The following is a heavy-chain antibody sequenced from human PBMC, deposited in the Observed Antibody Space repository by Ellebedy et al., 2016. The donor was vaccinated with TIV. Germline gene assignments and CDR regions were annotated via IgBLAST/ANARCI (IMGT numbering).Heavy chain of an antibody. J-gene: IGHJ2*01. CDR3: ARNVLIFTFDKWYSDL. CDR1: GGSLNSYPYH. D-gene: IGHD3/OR15-3a*01. Sequence: SETLSLTCSVSGGSLNSYPYHWGWIRQSPGKGLEWIGTVYYSGNTYYNPSLKSRVSISVDTSMNRFSLELNSVTAADTAVYYCARNVLIFTFDKWYSDLWGRGTLVTVSS. CDR2: VYYSGNT. V-gene: IGHV4-39*01.